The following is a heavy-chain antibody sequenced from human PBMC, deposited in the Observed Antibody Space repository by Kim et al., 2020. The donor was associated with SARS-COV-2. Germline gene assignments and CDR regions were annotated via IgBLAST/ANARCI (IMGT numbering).Heavy chain of an antibody. D-gene: IGHD3-22*01. J-gene: IGHJ6*02. CDR1: GFTFSDYY. CDR3: ARDAASAEEAMIVVVNYYYYGMDV. V-gene: IGHV3-11*01. Sequence: GGSLRLSCAASGFTFSDYYMSWIRQAPGKGLEWVSYISSSGSTIYYADSVKGRFTISRDNAKNSLYLQMNSLRAEDTAVYYCARDAASAEEAMIVVVNYYYYGMDVWGQGTTVTVSS. CDR2: ISSSGSTI.